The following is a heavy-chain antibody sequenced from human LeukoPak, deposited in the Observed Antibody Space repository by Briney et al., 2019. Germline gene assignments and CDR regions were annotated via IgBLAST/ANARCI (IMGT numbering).Heavy chain of an antibody. D-gene: IGHD3-22*01. Sequence: SVKVSCKASGGTFGSYAISWVRQAPGQGFEWVGTIVPVFGTTKYAQRFQGRLTIMTDDSTSTAYMELSSLRSEDSATYYCARAGYYDRSSPQPYYFDRWGQGTLVTVSS. CDR3: ARAGYYDRSSPQPYYFDR. J-gene: IGHJ4*02. V-gene: IGHV1-69*05. CDR1: GGTFGSYA. CDR2: IVPVFGTT.